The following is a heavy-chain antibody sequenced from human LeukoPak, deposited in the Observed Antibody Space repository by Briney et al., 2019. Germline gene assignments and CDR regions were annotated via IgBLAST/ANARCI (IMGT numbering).Heavy chain of an antibody. D-gene: IGHD6-19*01. CDR3: ARLSSGWSGCLDY. J-gene: IGHJ4*02. CDR2: IKQDGSEK. Sequence: GGSLRLSCAASGFTFSSYWMSWVRQAPGKGLEWVANIKQDGSEKYYVDSVKGRFTISRDNAKNSLYLQMNSLRAEDTAVYYCARLSSGWSGCLDYWGQGTLVTVSS. CDR1: GFTFSSYW. V-gene: IGHV3-7*03.